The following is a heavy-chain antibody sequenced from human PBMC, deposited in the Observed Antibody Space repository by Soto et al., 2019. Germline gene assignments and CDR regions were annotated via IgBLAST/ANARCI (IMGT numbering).Heavy chain of an antibody. J-gene: IGHJ4*02. V-gene: IGHV4-31*03. Sequence: QMQLQESGPGLVKPSQTLSLTCTVSGGSISSGGYYWSWIRQHPGKGLEWIGYIYYSGSTYYNPSLKSRVTISVDTSKNQFSLNLSSVTAADTAGYYCARSPPYSNYEDYWGQGTLVTVSS. CDR2: IYYSGST. CDR1: GGSISSGGYY. D-gene: IGHD4-4*01. CDR3: ARSPPYSNYEDY.